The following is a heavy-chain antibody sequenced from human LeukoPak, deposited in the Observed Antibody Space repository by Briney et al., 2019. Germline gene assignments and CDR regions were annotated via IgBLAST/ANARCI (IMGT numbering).Heavy chain of an antibody. J-gene: IGHJ5*02. CDR1: GFTFSSYG. CDR3: ARDVNWFDP. Sequence: GRSLRLSCAASGFTFSSYGVHWVRQAPGKGLEWVAVIWYDGSNKYYADSVKGRFTISRDNSKNTLYLQMNSLRAEDTAVYYCARDVNWFDPWGQGTLVTVSS. V-gene: IGHV3-33*01. CDR2: IWYDGSNK.